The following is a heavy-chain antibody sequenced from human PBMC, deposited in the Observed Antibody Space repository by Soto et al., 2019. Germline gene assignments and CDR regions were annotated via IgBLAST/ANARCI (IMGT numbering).Heavy chain of an antibody. CDR3: EREGYSSPNWFDP. J-gene: IGHJ5*02. CDR1: GFTFSSYS. D-gene: IGHD5-18*01. CDR2: ISSSSSTI. Sequence: PGGSLRLSCAASGFTFSSYSMNWVRQAPGKGLEWVSYISSSSSTIYYADSVKGRFTISRDNAKNSLYLQMNSLRAEDTAVYYWEREGYSSPNWFDPWGQGTLVTVSS. V-gene: IGHV3-48*01.